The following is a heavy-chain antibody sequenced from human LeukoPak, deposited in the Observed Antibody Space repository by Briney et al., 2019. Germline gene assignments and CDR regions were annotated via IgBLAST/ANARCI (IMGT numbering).Heavy chain of an antibody. CDR1: GFTFSSYS. Sequence: GGSLRLSCAASGFTFSSYSMNWVRQAPGKGLEWVSSISSSSSYIYYADSVKGRFTISRDNAKNSLYLQMNSLRAEDTAVYYCARSLLYYYGSGSYLPFDYWGQGTLVTVSS. CDR2: ISSSSSYI. J-gene: IGHJ4*02. D-gene: IGHD3-10*01. CDR3: ARSLLYYYGSGSYLPFDY. V-gene: IGHV3-21*01.